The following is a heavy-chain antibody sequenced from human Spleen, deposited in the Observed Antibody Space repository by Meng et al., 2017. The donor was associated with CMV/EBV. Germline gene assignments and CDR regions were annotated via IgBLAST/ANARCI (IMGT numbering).Heavy chain of an antibody. Sequence: TCTVSGDSISSGAYYWSWIRQHPGKGLEWIGYIFYSGLTYYNPSLKSRVTISVDTSKNQFSLKLSSVTAADTAVYYCARAVSGTNLDYWGQGTLVTVS. D-gene: IGHD2-2*01. CDR2: IFYSGLT. CDR1: GDSISSGAYY. V-gene: IGHV4-31*03. J-gene: IGHJ4*02. CDR3: ARAVSGTNLDY.